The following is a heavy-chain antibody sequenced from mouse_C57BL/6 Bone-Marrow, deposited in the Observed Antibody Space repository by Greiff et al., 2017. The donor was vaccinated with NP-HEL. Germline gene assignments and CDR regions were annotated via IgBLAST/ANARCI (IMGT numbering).Heavy chain of an antibody. D-gene: IGHD1-1*01. J-gene: IGHJ2*01. V-gene: IGHV5-15*04. CDR3: ARRHYYGSSPYFDY. Sequence: EVMLVESGGGLVQPGGSLKLSCAASGFTFSDYGMAWVRQAPRKGPEWVAFISNLAYSIYYADTVTGRFTISRENAKNTLYLEMSSLRSEDTAVYYCARRHYYGSSPYFDYWGQGTTLTVSS. CDR1: GFTFSDYG. CDR2: ISNLAYSI.